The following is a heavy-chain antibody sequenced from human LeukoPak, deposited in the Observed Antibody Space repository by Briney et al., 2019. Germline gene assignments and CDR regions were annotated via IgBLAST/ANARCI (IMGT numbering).Heavy chain of an antibody. V-gene: IGHV4-59*12. J-gene: IGHJ4*02. Sequence: SETLSLTCTVSGGSISSYYWSWIRQPPGKGLEWIGYIYYSGSTNYNPSLKSRVTISVDTSKNQFSLKLSSVTPEDTAVYYCARARGWDFDYWGQGTLVTVSS. D-gene: IGHD6-19*01. CDR2: IYYSGST. CDR1: GGSISSYY. CDR3: ARARGWDFDY.